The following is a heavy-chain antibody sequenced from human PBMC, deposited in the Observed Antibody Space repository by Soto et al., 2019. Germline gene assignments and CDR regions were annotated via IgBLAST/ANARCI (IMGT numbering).Heavy chain of an antibody. D-gene: IGHD3-10*01. CDR2: IYYSGST. CDR3: ARVPLYYYGVRGVPPTKYGMDV. V-gene: IGHV4-59*01. CDR1: GGSISSYD. J-gene: IGHJ6*02. Sequence: XTLSLPCTVSGGSISSYDWGWIRQPPGRGPEGIGYIYYSGSTNYNPSLKSRVTISVDTSKNQFSLTLRSVTAADTAVYYCARVPLYYYGVRGVPPTKYGMDVWGQGTTVTVSS.